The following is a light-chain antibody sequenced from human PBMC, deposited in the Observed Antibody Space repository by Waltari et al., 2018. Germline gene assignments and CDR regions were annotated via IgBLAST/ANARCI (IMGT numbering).Light chain of an antibody. V-gene: IGLV2-14*03. CDR2: DVT. J-gene: IGLJ2*01. Sequence: GQSITISCTGTTSDIGGYNYVSWYQQHPGRAPKLMIYDVTDRPSGISIRFSGSKSGNTTSLTISGLRAEDEAYYYCTSYTTTSTLVLFGGGTKLTVL. CDR3: TSYTTTSTLVL. CDR1: TSDIGGYNY.